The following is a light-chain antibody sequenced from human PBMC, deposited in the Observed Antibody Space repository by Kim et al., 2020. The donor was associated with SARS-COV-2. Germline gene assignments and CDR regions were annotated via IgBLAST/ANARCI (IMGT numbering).Light chain of an antibody. V-gene: IGKV3-20*01. Sequence: EIVLTQSPGTLSLPPGERATLSCRASQSVSTNSLAWYQHKPGQTPRLLIYGASSRATGIPDRFGGSGSGTDFTLTISNLEPEDSAVYYCQQYSDSPPYNFGQGTKLEIK. CDR3: QQYSDSPPYN. CDR2: GAS. CDR1: QSVSTNS. J-gene: IGKJ2*01.